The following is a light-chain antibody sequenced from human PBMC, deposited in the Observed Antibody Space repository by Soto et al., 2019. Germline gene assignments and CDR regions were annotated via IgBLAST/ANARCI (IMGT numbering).Light chain of an antibody. V-gene: IGLV1-40*01. CDR2: GNS. Sequence: QSVLTQPPSVSGAPGQRVTISCTGSSSNIGAGYNVHWYQQLPVTAPKLLIYGNSNRPSGVPDRFSGSKSGTSASLAITGLQAEDEADYYCQSYDSSLNGLLFGGGTKLTVL. CDR1: SSNIGAGYN. J-gene: IGLJ2*01. CDR3: QSYDSSLNGLL.